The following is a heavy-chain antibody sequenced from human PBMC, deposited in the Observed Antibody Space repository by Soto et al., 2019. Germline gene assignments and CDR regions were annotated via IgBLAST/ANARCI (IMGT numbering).Heavy chain of an antibody. CDR3: ARVWFGELADDAFDI. V-gene: IGHV1-69*02. CDR1: GGTFSSYT. CDR2: IIPILGIA. J-gene: IGHJ3*02. D-gene: IGHD3-10*01. Sequence: QVQLVQSGAEVKKPGSSVKVSCKASGGTFSSYTISWVRQAPGQGLEWMGRIIPILGIANYAQKFQGRVTITADKPTSTAYMELSSLRSEDTAVYYCARVWFGELADDAFDIWGQGTMVTVSS.